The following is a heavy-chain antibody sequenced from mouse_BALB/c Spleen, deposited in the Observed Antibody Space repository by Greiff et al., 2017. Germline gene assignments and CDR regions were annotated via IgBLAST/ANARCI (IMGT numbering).Heavy chain of an antibody. D-gene: IGHD2-14*01. CDR3: ARSSVRRSWFAY. J-gene: IGHJ3*01. CDR2: ISTYYGDA. V-gene: IGHV1S137*01. CDR1: GYTFTDYA. Sequence: QVQLQQSGAELVRPGVSVKISCKGSGYTFTDYAMHWVKQSHAKSLEWIGVISTYYGDASYNQKFKGKATMTVDKSSSTAYMELARLTSEDSAIYYCARSSVRRSWFAYWGQGTLVTVSA.